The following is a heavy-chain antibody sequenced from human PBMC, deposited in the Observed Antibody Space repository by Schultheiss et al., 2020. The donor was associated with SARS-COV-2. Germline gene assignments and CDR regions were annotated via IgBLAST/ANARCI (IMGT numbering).Heavy chain of an antibody. CDR1: GFTFSSYA. V-gene: IGHV3-23*01. Sequence: GESLKISCAASGFTFSSYAMSWVRQAPGKGLEWVSAISGSGGSTYYADSVKGRFTISRDNSKNTLYLQMNSLRAEDTAVYYCAGAPDCGGGSCYNSYYYGLDVWAQGTTVTVSS. J-gene: IGHJ6*02. CDR2: ISGSGGST. CDR3: AGAPDCGGGSCYNSYYYGLDV. D-gene: IGHD2-15*01.